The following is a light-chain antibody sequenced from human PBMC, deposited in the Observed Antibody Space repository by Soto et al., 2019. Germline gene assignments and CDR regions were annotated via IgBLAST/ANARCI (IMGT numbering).Light chain of an antibody. CDR3: QQYGSSPPIT. J-gene: IGKJ5*01. CDR2: DAS. Sequence: ETVLTQSPGTLSLSPGERATLSCRASQSVSSYLAWYQQKPGQAPRLLIYDASNRATGIPDRFSGSGSGTDFTLTISRLEPEDFAVYYCQQYGSSPPITFGQGTRLEI. CDR1: QSVSSY. V-gene: IGKV3-20*01.